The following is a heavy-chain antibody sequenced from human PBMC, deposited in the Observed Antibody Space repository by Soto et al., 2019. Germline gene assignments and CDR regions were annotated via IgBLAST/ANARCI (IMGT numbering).Heavy chain of an antibody. V-gene: IGHV5-51*01. CDR1: GYSFTSYW. CDR3: ARHRRYCSSTSCRRLYYYGMDV. Sequence: GESLKISCNGSGYSFTSYWIGWVRQMPGKGLEWMGIIYPGDSDTRYSPSFQGQVTISADKSISTAYLQWSSLKASDTAMYYCARHRRYCSSTSCRRLYYYGMDVWGQGTTVTVSS. D-gene: IGHD2-2*01. J-gene: IGHJ6*02. CDR2: IYPGDSDT.